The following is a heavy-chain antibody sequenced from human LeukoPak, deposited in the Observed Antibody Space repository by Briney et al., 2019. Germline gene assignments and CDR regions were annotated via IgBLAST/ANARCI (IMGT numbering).Heavy chain of an antibody. Sequence: GASVKVSCKASGYIFTTYTMNWVRQAPGQGLEWMGWINTNTGNPTYAQGFTGRFVFSLDTSVSTAYLQISSLKAEDTAVYYCARGCSSTSCYVNYWGQGTLVTVSS. CDR3: ARGCSSTSCYVNY. V-gene: IGHV7-4-1*02. CDR1: GYIFTTYT. D-gene: IGHD2-2*01. CDR2: INTNTGNP. J-gene: IGHJ4*02.